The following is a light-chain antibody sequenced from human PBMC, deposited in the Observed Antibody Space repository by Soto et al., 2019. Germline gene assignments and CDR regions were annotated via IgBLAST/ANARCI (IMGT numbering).Light chain of an antibody. Sequence: DIQMTQSPSSLSASVGDRVTITCRASQGINNDLAWYQQRPGKAPQRLIYEASSLQSGGPPRFSGSGYGTDFTLTISSLQPEDFATYYCLQHNDYPRTFGGGSKVEIE. CDR2: EAS. J-gene: IGKJ4*01. V-gene: IGKV1-17*01. CDR3: LQHNDYPRT. CDR1: QGINND.